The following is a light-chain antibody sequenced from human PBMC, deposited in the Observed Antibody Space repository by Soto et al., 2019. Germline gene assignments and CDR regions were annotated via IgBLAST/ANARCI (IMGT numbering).Light chain of an antibody. V-gene: IGLV2-18*01. CDR2: EVS. J-gene: IGLJ1*01. Sequence: QSALTQPPSGSGSPGQSVTISCTGTSSDVGSYNRVSWYQQPPGTAPKLMIYEVSNRPSGVPDRFSGSKSGNTASLTISGLQAEDEADYYCRLYTRNGTWVFGTGPEVTVL. CDR3: RLYTRNGTWV. CDR1: SSDVGSYNR.